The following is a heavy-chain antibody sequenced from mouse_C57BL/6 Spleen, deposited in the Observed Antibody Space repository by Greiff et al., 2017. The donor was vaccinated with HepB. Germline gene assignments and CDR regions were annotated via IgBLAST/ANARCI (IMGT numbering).Heavy chain of an antibody. J-gene: IGHJ4*01. CDR2: INYDGSST. CDR1: GFTFSDYY. V-gene: IGHV5-16*01. D-gene: IGHD1-1*01. CDR3: ARTGSSLYAMDY. Sequence: EVQRVESEGGLVQPGSSMKLSCTASGFTFSDYYMAWVRQVPEKGLEWVANINYDGSSTYYLDSLKSRFIISRDNAKNILYLQMSSLKSEDTATYYCARTGSSLYAMDYWGQGTSVTVSS.